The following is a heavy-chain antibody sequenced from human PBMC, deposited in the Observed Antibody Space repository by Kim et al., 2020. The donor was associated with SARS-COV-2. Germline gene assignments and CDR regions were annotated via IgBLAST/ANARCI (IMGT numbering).Heavy chain of an antibody. CDR1: GGSISSGGYY. V-gene: IGHV4-31*03. CDR3: ARDPYYYGSGSLPYYGMDV. Sequence: SETLSLTCTVSGGSISSGGYYWSWIRQHPGKGLEWIGYIYYSGSTYYNPSLKSRVTISVDTSKNQFSLKLSSVTAADTAVYYCARDPYYYGSGSLPYYGMDVWGQGPRSPSP. CDR2: IYYSGST. J-gene: IGHJ6*02. D-gene: IGHD3-10*01.